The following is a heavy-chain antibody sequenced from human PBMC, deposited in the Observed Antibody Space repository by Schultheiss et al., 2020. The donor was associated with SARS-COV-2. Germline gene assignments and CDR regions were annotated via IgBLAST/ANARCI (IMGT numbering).Heavy chain of an antibody. D-gene: IGHD1-1*01. CDR1: GGSISSSSYY. CDR3: ARARTGFDAFDI. J-gene: IGHJ3*02. CDR2: IYYSGST. Sequence: SETLSLTCTVSGGSISSSSYYWGWIRQPPGKGLEWIGSIYYSGSTYYNPSLKSRVTISVDTSKNQFSLKLSSVTAADTAVYYCARARTGFDAFDIWGQGIMVTVSS. V-gene: IGHV4-39*07.